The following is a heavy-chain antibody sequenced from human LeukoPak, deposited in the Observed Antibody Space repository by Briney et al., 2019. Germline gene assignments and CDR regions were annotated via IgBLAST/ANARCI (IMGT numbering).Heavy chain of an antibody. CDR3: ARPIMD. D-gene: IGHD3-16*01. CDR1: GYSISSGYY. CDR2: IYHSGST. J-gene: IGHJ4*02. Sequence: PSETLSLTCAVSGYSISSGYYWGWIRQPPGKGLEWIGSIYHSGSTYYNPSLKSRVTISVDTSKNQFSLKLSSVTAADTAVYCCARPIMDWGQGTLVTVSS. V-gene: IGHV4-38-2*01.